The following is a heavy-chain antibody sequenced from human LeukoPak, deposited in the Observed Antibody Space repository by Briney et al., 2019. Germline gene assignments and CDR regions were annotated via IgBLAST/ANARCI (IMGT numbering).Heavy chain of an antibody. CDR3: GRLQGIAVH. J-gene: IGHJ4*02. V-gene: IGHV4-39*01. CDR1: GVSISSSSDY. CDR2: IYYSGST. D-gene: IGHD6-19*01. Sequence: PSETLSLTCTVSGVSISSSSDYWGWIRQPPGKGLEWIGSIYYSGSTYYNPSLKSRDTISVDTSKNQFSLKLSSATAADTAVYYCGRLQGIAVHWGQGTLVTVSS.